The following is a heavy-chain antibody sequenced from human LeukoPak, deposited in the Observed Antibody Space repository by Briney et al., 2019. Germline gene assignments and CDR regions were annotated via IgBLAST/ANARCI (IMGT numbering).Heavy chain of an antibody. J-gene: IGHJ3*01. D-gene: IGHD3-3*01. V-gene: IGHV1-18*01. CDR2: ISAYNGNT. CDR1: GYTFTSYG. Sequence: GASVKVSCKASGYTFTSYGISWVRQAPGQGLEWMGWISAYNGNTNYAQKLQGRVTMTTDTSTSTAYMELRSLRSDDTAVYYCARDSTYYDFLPVFLVVFDFGGKGKMVTV. CDR3: ARDSTYYDFLPVFLVVFDF.